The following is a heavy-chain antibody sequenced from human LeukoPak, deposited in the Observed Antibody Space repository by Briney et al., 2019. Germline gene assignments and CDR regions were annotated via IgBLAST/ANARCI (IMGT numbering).Heavy chain of an antibody. Sequence: PGGSLRLSCAASGFTFSSYAMHWVRQAPGKGLEYVSAISSNGGSTYYANSVKGRFTISRDNSKNTLYLQMGSLRSDDTAVYYCARGGTYYDILTGYYIGYYFDYWGQGTLVTVSS. CDR2: ISSNGGST. D-gene: IGHD3-9*01. CDR1: GFTFSSYA. J-gene: IGHJ4*02. V-gene: IGHV3-64*01. CDR3: ARGGTYYDILTGYYIGYYFDY.